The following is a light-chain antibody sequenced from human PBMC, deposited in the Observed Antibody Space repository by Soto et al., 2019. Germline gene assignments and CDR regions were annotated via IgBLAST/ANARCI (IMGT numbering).Light chain of an antibody. CDR1: QSVSSSY. J-gene: IGKJ1*01. CDR2: GAS. Sequence: EIVVTHSPGTLSFSPVEIATLSFRASQSVSSSYLAWYQHKPGQAPRLLIYGASNRATGIPDRFSGSGSGTDFTLTISRLETEDFAVYYCQQYGSSGTFGQGTKVDIK. CDR3: QQYGSSGT. V-gene: IGKV3-20*01.